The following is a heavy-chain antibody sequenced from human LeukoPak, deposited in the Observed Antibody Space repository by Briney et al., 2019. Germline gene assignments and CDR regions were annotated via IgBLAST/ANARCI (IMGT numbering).Heavy chain of an antibody. J-gene: IGHJ4*02. D-gene: IGHD2-15*01. CDR2: ISGSGGNT. CDR3: AKGCSDTCYRFDC. CDR1: GFTFSSYA. V-gene: IGHV3-23*01. Sequence: GGSLRLSCAASGFTFSSYAMSWVRQAPGKGLEWVSAISGSGGNTSYADSVKGRFTISRDISTNTLYLQMNSLRAEDTAMYYCAKGCSDTCYRFDCWGQGTLVTVSS.